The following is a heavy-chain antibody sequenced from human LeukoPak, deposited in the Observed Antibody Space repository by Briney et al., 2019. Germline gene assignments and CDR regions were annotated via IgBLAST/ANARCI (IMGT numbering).Heavy chain of an antibody. V-gene: IGHV3-23*01. CDR1: GFTFSSYA. J-gene: IGHJ6*02. D-gene: IGHD1-26*01. Sequence: GGSLRLSCAASGFTFSSYAMSWVRQAPGKGLEWVSAISGRGGSTYYADSVKGRFTISRDNSKNTLYLQMNSLRAEDTAVYYCAKLTVGALTYYYYGMDVWGQGTTVTVSS. CDR3: AKLTVGALTYYYYGMDV. CDR2: ISGRGGST.